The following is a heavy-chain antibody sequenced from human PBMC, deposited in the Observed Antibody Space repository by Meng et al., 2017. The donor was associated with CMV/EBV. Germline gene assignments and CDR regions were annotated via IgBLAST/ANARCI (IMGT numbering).Heavy chain of an antibody. CDR1: GGTFSTFA. CDR3: ARGGDSWYSDY. V-gene: IGHV1-69*01. J-gene: IGHJ4*02. D-gene: IGHD1-26*01. Sequence: VRLVQSAVEVNTPGSSVQGSCNTYGGTFSTFAISWVRQAAGEGLEWMGGIIPVFETANYAERFQDRVTITADDSTTTAYMELSSLRADDTALYFCARGGDSWYSDYWGQGTLVTVSS. CDR2: IIPVFETA.